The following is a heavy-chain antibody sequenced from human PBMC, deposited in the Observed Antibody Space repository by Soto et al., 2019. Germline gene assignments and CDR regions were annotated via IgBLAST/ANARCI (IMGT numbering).Heavy chain of an antibody. CDR1: GFTFINYA. CDR3: ARHLSHLKTGWLDP. J-gene: IGHJ5*02. CDR2: ISGDGSNE. V-gene: IGHV3-30-3*01. D-gene: IGHD7-27*01. Sequence: QEQLVESGGGVVQPGRSLRLSCRVSGFTFINYAMHWVRQAPGKGLEWVALISGDGSNEYYADSVKGRFTISRDNSRNTLYLQMNCLRADDTAVYYCARHLSHLKTGWLDPWGQGTLVTVSS.